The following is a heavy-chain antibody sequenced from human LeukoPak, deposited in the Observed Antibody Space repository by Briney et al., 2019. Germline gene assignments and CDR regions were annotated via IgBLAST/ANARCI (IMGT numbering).Heavy chain of an antibody. J-gene: IGHJ4*02. D-gene: IGHD3-3*01. V-gene: IGHV1-58*01. CDR2: IAVGSRNT. Sequence: ASVKVSCKASGFTFTSSAVQWVRQARGQRLEWIGWIAVGSRNTNYAQKFQERVTITSDMSTSTAYMELSSLRSEDTAVYYCAASPKLIGVVPAAWGWGQGTLVTVSS. CDR3: AASPKLIGVVPAAWG. CDR1: GFTFTSSA.